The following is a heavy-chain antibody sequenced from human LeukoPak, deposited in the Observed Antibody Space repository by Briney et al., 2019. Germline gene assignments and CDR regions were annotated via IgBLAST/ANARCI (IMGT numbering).Heavy chain of an antibody. Sequence: SETLALTCYLYGGSFSGYYWSWIRQPPGKGLEWIGYIYYSGSTYYNPSLKSRVTISVDTSKNQFSLKLSSVTAADTAVYYCARVGATPYNWFDPWGQGTLVTVSS. CDR2: IYYSGST. V-gene: IGHV4-30-4*08. CDR3: ARVGATPYNWFDP. CDR1: GGSFSGYY. J-gene: IGHJ5*02. D-gene: IGHD1-26*01.